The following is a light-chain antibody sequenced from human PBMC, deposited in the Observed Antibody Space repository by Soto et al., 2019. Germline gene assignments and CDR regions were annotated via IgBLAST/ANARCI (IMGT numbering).Light chain of an antibody. CDR2: GTS. CDR1: QSVSSSY. Sequence: EIVLTQSPGTLSLSPGERATLSCRASQSVSSSYLAWYQHKPGQAPRLLIYGTSSRATGIPDRFSGSGSGTDFTLTISRLDPEDFAVYYCQQYSTSPWTFGQGTKVEIQ. V-gene: IGKV3-20*01. J-gene: IGKJ1*01. CDR3: QQYSTSPWT.